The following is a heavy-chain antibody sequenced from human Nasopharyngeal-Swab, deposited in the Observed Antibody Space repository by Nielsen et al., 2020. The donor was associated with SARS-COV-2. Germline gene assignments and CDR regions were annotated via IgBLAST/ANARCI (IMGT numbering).Heavy chain of an antibody. CDR1: VGSFSGYY. J-gene: IGHJ6*03. D-gene: IGHD5-12*01. V-gene: IGHV4-34*01. CDR2: INHSGRT. CDR3: ARGVSRSGYNYEGPYYYMDV. Sequence: SETLSLTCAVYVGSFSGYYWTWIRQPPGGGLEWIGEINHSGRTNYNPSLKSRVIISVDKSKNHFSLKLTSVTAADTALYYCARGVSRSGYNYEGPYYYMDVWGKGTTVTVSS.